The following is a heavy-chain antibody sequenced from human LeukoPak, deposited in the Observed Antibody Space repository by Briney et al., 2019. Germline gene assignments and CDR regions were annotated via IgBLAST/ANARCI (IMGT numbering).Heavy chain of an antibody. Sequence: ASVKVSCKTSGYTFTDYYLRWVRQAPGQGLGWMGWINPNSGRTSSAQKFQGRVTMTRDTSIATVYMEVSWLTSDDTAIYYCARADRLHGGPYLIGPWGQGTLVTVSS. J-gene: IGHJ5*02. CDR1: GYTFTDYY. V-gene: IGHV1-2*02. CDR3: ARADRLHGGPYLIGP. CDR2: INPNSGRT. D-gene: IGHD2-21*01.